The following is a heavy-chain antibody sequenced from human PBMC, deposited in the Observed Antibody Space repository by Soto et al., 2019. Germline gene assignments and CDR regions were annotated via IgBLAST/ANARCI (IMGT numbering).Heavy chain of an antibody. D-gene: IGHD5-12*01. CDR1: GGSISSYY. CDR3: AREPHLGGYSGYDYHPDRYFDL. J-gene: IGHJ2*01. Sequence: SETLSLTCTVSGGSISSYYWSWIRQPPGKGLEWIGYIYYSGSTNYNPSLKSRVTISVDTSKNQFSLKLSSVTAADTAVYYCAREPHLGGYSGYDYHPDRYFDLWGRGTLVTVSS. V-gene: IGHV4-59*01. CDR2: IYYSGST.